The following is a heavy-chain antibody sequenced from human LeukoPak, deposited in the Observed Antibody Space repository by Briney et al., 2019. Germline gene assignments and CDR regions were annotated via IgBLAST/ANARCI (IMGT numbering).Heavy chain of an antibody. D-gene: IGHD1-26*01. J-gene: IGHJ4*02. CDR2: INHSGST. CDR3: ARELKYSGSSLPWD. V-gene: IGHV4-34*01. CDR1: GGSFSGYY. Sequence: SETLSLTCAVYGGSFSGYYWSWIRQPPGKGLEWIGEINHSGSTNYNPSLKSRVTISVDTSKNQFSLKLSSVTAADTAVYYCARELKYSGSSLPWDWGQGTLVTVSS.